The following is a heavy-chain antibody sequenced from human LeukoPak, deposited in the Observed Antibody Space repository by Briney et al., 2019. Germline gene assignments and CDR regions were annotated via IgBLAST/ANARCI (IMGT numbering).Heavy chain of an antibody. CDR2: INPNSGGT. CDR3: ARGGTVTKYGDAFDI. J-gene: IGHJ3*02. V-gene: IGHV1-2*04. CDR1: GYTFTGYY. Sequence: GASVKVSCKASGYTFTGYYMHWVRQAPAQGLEWMGWINPNSGGTNYAQKFQGWVTMTRDTSISTAYMELSRLRSDDTAVYYCARGGTVTKYGDAFDIWGQGTMVTVSS. D-gene: IGHD4-17*01.